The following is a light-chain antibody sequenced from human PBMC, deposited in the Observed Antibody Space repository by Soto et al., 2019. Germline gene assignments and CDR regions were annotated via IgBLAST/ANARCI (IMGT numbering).Light chain of an antibody. V-gene: IGKV1-39*01. CDR3: QQSYTILWT. Sequence: DIQMTQSPSSLSASVGDRVTITCRASQNISDYLNLYQQKPGKAPNLLIFAASTLQSGVPSRFSGSGSGTDFTLIISSLQPEDFATYYCQQSYTILWTFGQGTKVEIK. J-gene: IGKJ1*01. CDR1: QNISDY. CDR2: AAS.